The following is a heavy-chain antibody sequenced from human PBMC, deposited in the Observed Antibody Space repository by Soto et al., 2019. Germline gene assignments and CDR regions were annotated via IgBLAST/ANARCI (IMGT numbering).Heavy chain of an antibody. J-gene: IGHJ3*02. Sequence: SVKVSCKASGVTFTSSAMQWVRQARGQRLEWIGWIVVGSGNTNYAQKFQERVTITRDMSTSTAYMELSSLRSEDTAVYYCAADLTGYDILTGYYGPDAFDIWGQGTMVTVSS. CDR1: GVTFTSSA. CDR2: IVVGSGNT. CDR3: AADLTGYDILTGYYGPDAFDI. V-gene: IGHV1-58*02. D-gene: IGHD3-9*01.